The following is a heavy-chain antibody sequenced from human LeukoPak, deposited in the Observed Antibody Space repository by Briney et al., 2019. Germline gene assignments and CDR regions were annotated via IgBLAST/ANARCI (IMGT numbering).Heavy chain of an antibody. CDR1: GYRFTSHW. V-gene: IGHV5-51*01. CDR3: ARQAYCGGDCSANFDY. Sequence: RGESLKISCKGSGYRFTSHWIGWVRQMPGKGLEWMGIISPGDSDARYSPSFQGQVTISADKSINTAYLQWSSLKASDTAMYYCARQAYCGGDCSANFDYWGQGTLVTVSS. CDR2: ISPGDSDA. D-gene: IGHD2-21*02. J-gene: IGHJ4*02.